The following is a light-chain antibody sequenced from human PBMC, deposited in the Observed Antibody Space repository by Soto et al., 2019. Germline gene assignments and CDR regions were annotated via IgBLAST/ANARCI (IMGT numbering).Light chain of an antibody. J-gene: IGKJ4*01. CDR1: QSVSSL. V-gene: IGKV3-11*01. Sequence: EIVLTQSPATLSLSPGERATLSCGASQSVSSLLAWYQQKPGQAPRLLIYDASNRATGIPARFSGSGSGTDFTLTISSLEPEDFAVYYCQQRSNWPRTFGGGTKVDIK. CDR2: DAS. CDR3: QQRSNWPRT.